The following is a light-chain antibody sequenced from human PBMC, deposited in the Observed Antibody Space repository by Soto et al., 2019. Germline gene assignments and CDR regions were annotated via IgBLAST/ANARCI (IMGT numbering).Light chain of an antibody. J-gene: IGKJ5*01. CDR2: GAS. CDR1: QSVSSSY. Sequence: EIVLTQSPGTLSLSPGERATLSCRASQSVSSSYLAWYQQKPGQAPRLLMYGASSRATGIPDRFSGSGSGTDFTLTISRLEPEAFAVYYCQQSGSSPPSITFGQGTRLEIK. V-gene: IGKV3-20*01. CDR3: QQSGSSPPSIT.